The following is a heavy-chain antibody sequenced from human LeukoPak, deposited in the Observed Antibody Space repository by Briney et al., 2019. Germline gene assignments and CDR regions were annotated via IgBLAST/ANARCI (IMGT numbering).Heavy chain of an antibody. CDR2: IKSKTDGGTT. Sequence: GGSLRLSCAASGFTFSNAWMSWVRQAPGKGLEWVGRIKSKTDGGTTDYAAPVKGRFTISRDDSKNTLYLQMNSLKTEDTAVYYCTTDQLYDFWSGYYSYFDYWGQGTLVTVSS. CDR3: TTDQLYDFWSGYYSYFDY. J-gene: IGHJ4*02. V-gene: IGHV3-15*01. CDR1: GFTFSNAW. D-gene: IGHD3-3*01.